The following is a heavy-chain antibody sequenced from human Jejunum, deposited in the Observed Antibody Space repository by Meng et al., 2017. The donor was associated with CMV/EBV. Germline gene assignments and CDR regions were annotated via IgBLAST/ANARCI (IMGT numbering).Heavy chain of an antibody. J-gene: IGHJ4*02. CDR3: ARVIMFGGVVVTRYYFEY. CDR2: INAYNGNT. V-gene: IGHV1-18*01. D-gene: IGHD3-16*02. Sequence: TFSSYEISWVRQAPGLGLEWMGWINAYNGNTKYAQRFQGRVTMTTDTSTSTAYMEVRSLTSDDTAVYYCARVIMFGGVVVTRYYFEYWGQGTLVTVSS. CDR1: TFSSYE.